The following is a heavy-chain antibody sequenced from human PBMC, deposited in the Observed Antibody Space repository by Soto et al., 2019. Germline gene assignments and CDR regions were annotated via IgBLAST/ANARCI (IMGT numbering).Heavy chain of an antibody. CDR3: ANDPTADMLAYCGGDCCSYYFDY. J-gene: IGHJ4*02. Sequence: GGSLRLSCAASGFTFSSYAMSWVRQAPGKGLEWVSAISGSGGSTYYADSVKGRFTISRDNSKNTLYLQMNSLRAEDTAVYYCANDPTADMLAYCGGDCCSYYFDYWGQGTLVTVSS. V-gene: IGHV3-23*01. D-gene: IGHD2-21*02. CDR1: GFTFSSYA. CDR2: ISGSGGST.